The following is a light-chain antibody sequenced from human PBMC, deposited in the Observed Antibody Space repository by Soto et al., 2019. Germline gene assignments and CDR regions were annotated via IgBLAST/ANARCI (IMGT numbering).Light chain of an antibody. CDR3: GEWDSSLSDYV. CDR1: SSNIVGKS. V-gene: IGLV1-51*01. CDR2: DDN. Sequence: QSVLTQPPSVSAAPGQKVTISCSGSSSNIVGKSLSWYQQLPGTAPKLLIYDDNKRPAEIPHRFSGSKSGTSATPGITGFTTGDEADYYCGEWDSSLSDYVFGTGTKVTVX. J-gene: IGLJ1*01.